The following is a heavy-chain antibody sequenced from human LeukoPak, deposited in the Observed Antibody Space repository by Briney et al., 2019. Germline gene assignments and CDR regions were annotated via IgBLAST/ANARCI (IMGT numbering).Heavy chain of an antibody. CDR1: GGTFSSYA. CDR3: ARDKNLSWSYTERQAFDI. J-gene: IGHJ3*02. CDR2: IIPIFGTA. V-gene: IGHV1-69*06. D-gene: IGHD1-26*01. Sequence: SVKVCCKASGGTFSSYAISWVRQAPGQGLEWMGGIIPIFGTANYAQKFQGRVTITADKSTSTAYMELSSLRSEDTAVYYCARDKNLSWSYTERQAFDIWGQGTMVTVSS.